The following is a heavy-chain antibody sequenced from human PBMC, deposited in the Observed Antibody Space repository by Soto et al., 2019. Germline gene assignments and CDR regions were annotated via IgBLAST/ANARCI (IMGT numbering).Heavy chain of an antibody. J-gene: IGHJ3*01. Sequence: EVQLVESGGGLVQPGESLRLSCAASGFTFDYYWMHWVRQAPGKGLVWVSRIHSAGTSTTYADSVKGRFTISRDNAKNTLSLQMNSLRAEDTGVYYCARGDRGAFDLWGQGTVVTVSS. V-gene: IGHV3-74*01. CDR3: ARGDRGAFDL. CDR1: GFTFDYYW. D-gene: IGHD1-26*01. CDR2: IHSAGTST.